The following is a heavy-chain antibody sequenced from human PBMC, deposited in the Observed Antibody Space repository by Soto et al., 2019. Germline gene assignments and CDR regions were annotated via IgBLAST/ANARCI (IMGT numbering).Heavy chain of an antibody. V-gene: IGHV5-51*01. CDR3: ARRSGDLVATFDYYFYGMDV. D-gene: IGHD5-12*01. CDR1: GYSFTSYW. Sequence: PGESLKISCKGSGYSFTSYWIGWVRQMPGKGLEWMGIIYPGDSDTRYSPSFQGQVTISADKSISTAYLQWSSLIASDTAMYYCARRSGDLVATFDYYFYGMDVWGQGTTVPASS. CDR2: IYPGDSDT. J-gene: IGHJ6*02.